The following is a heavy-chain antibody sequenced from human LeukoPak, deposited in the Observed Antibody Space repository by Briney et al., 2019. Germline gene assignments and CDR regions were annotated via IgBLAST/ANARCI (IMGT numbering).Heavy chain of an antibody. D-gene: IGHD6-19*01. Sequence: PGGSLRLSCAASGFTFSSYWMHWVRQAPGKGLGWTSRIKYDGSSTTYADSVNRRFTISRDNTKNTLYLQMNSVRVEDTAVYYCARDHSRGWYSWFDPWGQGTLVTVSS. CDR1: GFTFSSYW. CDR3: ARDHSRGWYSWFDP. J-gene: IGHJ5*02. V-gene: IGHV3-74*03. CDR2: IKYDGSST.